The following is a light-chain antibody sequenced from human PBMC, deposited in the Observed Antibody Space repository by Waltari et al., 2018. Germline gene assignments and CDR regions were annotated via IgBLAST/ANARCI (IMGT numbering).Light chain of an antibody. CDR2: WAA. CDR1: QSILYSSSNRNA. CDR3: QQYYNAPLT. J-gene: IGKJ4*01. Sequence: DIVMTQSPDSLAVSLGERATINCKSSQSILYSSSNRNALAWYQQKPGQPPKLLFFWAATRESGAPDRFSVSGSGTDFTLTISSLQAEDVAVYYCQQYYNAPLTFGGGTKVEIK. V-gene: IGKV4-1*01.